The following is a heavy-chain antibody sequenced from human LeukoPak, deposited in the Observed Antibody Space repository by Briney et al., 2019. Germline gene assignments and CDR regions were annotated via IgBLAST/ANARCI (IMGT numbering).Heavy chain of an antibody. CDR2: ITPYNGNT. CDR3: AREYGGNPGLFGY. J-gene: IGHJ4*02. D-gene: IGHD4-23*01. Sequence: GASVKVSCKASGYTSIGYSISWARQAPGHGLEWMGWITPYNGNTNYVQNFQGRVTMTTDTSTSTAYMELRSLRSDDTAVYYCAREYGGNPGLFGYWGQGTLVTVSS. CDR1: GYTSIGYS. V-gene: IGHV1-18*01.